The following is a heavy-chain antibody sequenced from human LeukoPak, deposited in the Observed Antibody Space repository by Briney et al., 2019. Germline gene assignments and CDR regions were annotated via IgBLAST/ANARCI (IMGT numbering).Heavy chain of an antibody. CDR1: GGSISSSSYY. CDR2: IYYSGST. CDR3: ARRGIAAAGVDTYDY. V-gene: IGHV4-39*01. J-gene: IGHJ4*02. D-gene: IGHD6-13*01. Sequence: SETLSLTCTVSGGSISSSSYYWGWTRQPPGKGLEWIGSIYYSGSTYYNPSLKSRVTISVDTSKNQFSLKLSSVTAADTAVYYCARRGIAAAGVDTYDYWGQGTLVTVSS.